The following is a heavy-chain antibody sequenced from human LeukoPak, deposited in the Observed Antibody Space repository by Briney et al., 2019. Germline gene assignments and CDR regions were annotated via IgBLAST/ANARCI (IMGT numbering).Heavy chain of an antibody. D-gene: IGHD5-18*01. Sequence: SQTLSLTCAVSGGSISSYYWSWIRQPPGKRLEWIGFFYYSGSTNYNPSLKSRVTISVDTSKNHFSLKLSSVTAADTAVYYCARGPGGYSYGYYFDYWGQGTLVTVSS. J-gene: IGHJ4*02. CDR3: ARGPGGYSYGYYFDY. CDR1: GGSISSYY. CDR2: FYYSGST. V-gene: IGHV4-59*01.